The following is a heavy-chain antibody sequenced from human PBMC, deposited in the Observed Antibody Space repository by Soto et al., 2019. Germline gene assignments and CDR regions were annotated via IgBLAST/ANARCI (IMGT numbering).Heavy chain of an antibody. CDR3: ATMGMGNGWYFDL. V-gene: IGHV3-33*01. CDR1: GFTFRNSG. Sequence: QVQLVESGGGVVQPGRSLRLSCAASGFTFRNSGMHWVRQAPGKGLEWVALIWFDGNTAYYADSVKGRFTISRDNSQNTLYLQMDSLRADDTAVFYCATMGMGNGWYFDLWGRGTLVTVSS. D-gene: IGHD7-27*01. J-gene: IGHJ2*01. CDR2: IWFDGNTA.